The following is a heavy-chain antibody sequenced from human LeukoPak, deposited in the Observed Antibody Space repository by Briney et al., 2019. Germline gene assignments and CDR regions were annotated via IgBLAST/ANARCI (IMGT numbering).Heavy chain of an antibody. CDR1: GFTFSSYS. D-gene: IGHD3-3*01. Sequence: PGGSLRLSCAASGFTFSSYSMNWVRQAPGKGLEWVSSISSSSSYIYYADSVKGRFTISRDNAKNSLYLQRNSLRAEDTAVYYCARDLGMGVPFDYWGQGTLVTVSS. CDR2: ISSSSSYI. J-gene: IGHJ4*02. CDR3: ARDLGMGVPFDY. V-gene: IGHV3-21*01.